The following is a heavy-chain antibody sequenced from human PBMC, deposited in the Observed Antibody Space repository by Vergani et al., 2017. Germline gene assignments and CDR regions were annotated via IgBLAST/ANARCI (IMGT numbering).Heavy chain of an antibody. CDR1: GYSFTNCW. Sequence: EVQLVQSGAEVKKPGESLKISCKGSGYSFTNCWIGWVRQMPGKGLEWMGIIYPGDSDTRYSPSFQGQVTISADKSINTAYLQWSSLEASDTAMYYCARRVTAPYGDFDLWGRGTLVTVSS. CDR2: IYPGDSDT. CDR3: ARRVTAPYGDFDL. V-gene: IGHV5-51*03. J-gene: IGHJ2*01. D-gene: IGHD4-11*01.